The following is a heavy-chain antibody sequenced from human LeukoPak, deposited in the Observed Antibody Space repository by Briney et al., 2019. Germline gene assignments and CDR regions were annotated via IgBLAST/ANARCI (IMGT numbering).Heavy chain of an antibody. Sequence: GGSLRLSCAASGFTFSSYAMHWVRQAPGKGLEWVAVISYDGSNKYYADSVKGRFTISRDNSKNTLYLQMNSLRAEDTAVYYCARDGNNWNYVDFDIWGQGTKVTVSS. CDR1: GFTFSSYA. V-gene: IGHV3-30*04. D-gene: IGHD1-7*01. CDR3: ARDGNNWNYVDFDI. J-gene: IGHJ3*02. CDR2: ISYDGSNK.